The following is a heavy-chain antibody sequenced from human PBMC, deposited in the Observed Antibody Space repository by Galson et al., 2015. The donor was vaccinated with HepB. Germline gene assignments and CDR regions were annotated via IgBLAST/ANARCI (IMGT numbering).Heavy chain of an antibody. CDR1: GYTFTSYA. CDR2: INAGNGNT. J-gene: IGHJ4*02. CDR3: ARDYADQLLPDY. Sequence: SVKVSCKASGYTFTSYAMHWVRQAPGQRLEWMGWINAGNGNTKYSQKFQGRVTITRDTSASTAYMELSSLRSEDTAVYYCARDYADQLLPDYWGQGTLVTVSS. V-gene: IGHV1-3*01. D-gene: IGHD2-2*01.